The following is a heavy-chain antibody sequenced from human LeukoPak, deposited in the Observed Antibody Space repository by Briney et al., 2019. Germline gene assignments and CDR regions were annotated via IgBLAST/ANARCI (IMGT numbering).Heavy chain of an antibody. CDR2: IRSKVNSYAT. V-gene: IGHV3-73*01. D-gene: IGHD6-13*01. CDR1: GFTFSGST. CDR3: IRPERRSEAAYPDAFDI. Sequence: PGGSLRLSCAASGFTFSGSTMHWVRQPSGKGLEWVGRIRSKVNSYATAYAASVKGRFTISRDDSKNMAYLQMNSLKTEDTAVYYCIRPERRSEAAYPDAFDIWGQGTMLTVSS. J-gene: IGHJ3*02.